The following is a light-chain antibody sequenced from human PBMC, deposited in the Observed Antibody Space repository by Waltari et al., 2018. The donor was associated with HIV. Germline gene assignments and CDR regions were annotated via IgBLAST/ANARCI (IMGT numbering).Light chain of an antibody. V-gene: IGKV3-20*01. J-gene: IGKJ3*01. CDR1: QTFSRSY. CDR2: GAS. Sequence: DIVLTQSPVTLSLSPGERATLSCRANQTFSRSYLAWYQQRAGQVPRLLIYGASSRATAIPDRFSGSGSGTDFTLTISRLEPEDFAVYYCQQYGSPPFTFGPGTTVEFK. CDR3: QQYGSPPFT.